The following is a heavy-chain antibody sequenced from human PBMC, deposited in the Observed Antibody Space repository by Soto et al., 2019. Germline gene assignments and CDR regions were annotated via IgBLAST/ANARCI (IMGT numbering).Heavy chain of an antibody. V-gene: IGHV3-74*01. J-gene: IGHJ4*02. CDR2: INPDGRST. D-gene: IGHD3-22*01. CDR3: ARGQGGGYYNAY. Sequence: EVQLVESGGGLVQPGESLRLSCSASGFTFSDYWMHWVRQGPGKGLVWVSRINPDGRSTNFADSVKGRFIVSRDNAKNTVYLQVNRLRAEDTAVYYCARGQGGGYYNAYWGQGTLVTVSS. CDR1: GFTFSDYW.